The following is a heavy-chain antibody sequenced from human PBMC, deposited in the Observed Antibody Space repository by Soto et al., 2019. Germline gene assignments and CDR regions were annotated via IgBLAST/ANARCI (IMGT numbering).Heavy chain of an antibody. CDR1: GFTFSSYA. D-gene: IGHD2-15*01. V-gene: IGHV3-23*01. CDR2: ISGSGAST. CDR3: AKVRIKTGYFDY. J-gene: IGHJ4*02. Sequence: GGSLRLSCAASGFTFSSYAMSWVRQAPGKGLEWVSAISGSGASTYYADSVKGRFTIYRDNSKNTLYLQMNSLRAEDTAVYYCAKVRIKTGYFDYWGQGTLVTVSS.